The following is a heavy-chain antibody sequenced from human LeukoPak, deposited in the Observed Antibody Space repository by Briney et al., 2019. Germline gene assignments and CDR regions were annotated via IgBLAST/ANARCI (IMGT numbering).Heavy chain of an antibody. CDR1: GGTFSSYA. CDR2: IIPIFGTA. Sequence: ASVKVSCKASGGTFSSYAISWVRQAPGQGLEWMGGIIPIFGTANYAQKFQGRVTITADESTSTAYMELSSLRSEDTAVYYCARDPARDTAMDHWIDYWGQGTLVTVSS. D-gene: IGHD5-18*01. J-gene: IGHJ4*02. CDR3: ARDPARDTAMDHWIDY. V-gene: IGHV1-69*13.